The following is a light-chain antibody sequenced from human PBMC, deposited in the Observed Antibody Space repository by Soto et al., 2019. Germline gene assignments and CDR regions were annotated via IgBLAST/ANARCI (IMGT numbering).Light chain of an antibody. Sequence: QSALTQPASVSGSPGQSITISCTGTSSDIGAYNYVSWYQQYPGKAPKLMIYDVTNRPSGVSNRFSGSKSGNTASLTISGLQAEDEADYHCSSYTSSSTYVAFGGGTKLTVL. CDR1: SSDIGAYNY. V-gene: IGLV2-14*01. CDR2: DVT. CDR3: SSYTSSSTYVA. J-gene: IGLJ2*01.